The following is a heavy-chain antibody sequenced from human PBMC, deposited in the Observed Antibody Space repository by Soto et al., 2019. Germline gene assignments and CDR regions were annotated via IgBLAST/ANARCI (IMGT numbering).Heavy chain of an antibody. V-gene: IGHV3-53*01. J-gene: IGHJ4*02. CDR3: ARNYYDSGGGFDY. D-gene: IGHD3-22*01. CDR2: IYIGGST. CDR1: VFTVSSNY. Sequence: GGSLRLSCAASVFTVSSNYMSWVRQAPGKWLEWFSVIYIGGSTXXSDSVKGRXXISRDNSKNTLXLQMNXLRSEDTAVFYCARNYYDSGGGFDYWRQGTLVTVSS.